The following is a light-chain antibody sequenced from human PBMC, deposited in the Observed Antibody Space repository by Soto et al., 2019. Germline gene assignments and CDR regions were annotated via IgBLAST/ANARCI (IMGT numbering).Light chain of an antibody. CDR1: SSDVGGYNY. J-gene: IGLJ1*01. Sequence: QSALTQPRSVSGSPGQSVTISCTGTSSDVGGYNYVSWYQQHPGKTPKLMIYDVRKRPSGVPDRFSCSKSGNTASLTISGLQAEDEADYYCCSYAGSRYVFGTGTKLTVL. CDR2: DVR. CDR3: CSYAGSRYV. V-gene: IGLV2-11*01.